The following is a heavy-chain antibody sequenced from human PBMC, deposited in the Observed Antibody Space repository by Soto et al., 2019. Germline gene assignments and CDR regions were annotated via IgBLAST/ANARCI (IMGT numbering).Heavy chain of an antibody. CDR1: GYTFTGYY. D-gene: IGHD6-13*01. V-gene: IGHV1-2*04. CDR2: VNPNSGGT. CDR3: ARDPGRIAAAARHGFDP. Sequence: GASVKVSCKASGYTFTGYYMHWVRQAPGQGLEWMGWVNPNSGGTNYAQKFQGWVTMTRDTSISTAYMELSRLRSDDTAVYYCARDPGRIAAAARHGFDPWGQGTLVTVSS. J-gene: IGHJ5*02.